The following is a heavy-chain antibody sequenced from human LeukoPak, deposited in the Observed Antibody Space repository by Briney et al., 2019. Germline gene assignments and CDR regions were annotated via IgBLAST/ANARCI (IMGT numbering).Heavy chain of an antibody. CDR1: GFTFSSYA. V-gene: IGHV3-23*01. CDR2: TSGSGGST. Sequence: GGSLRLSCAASGFTFSSYAMSWVRQAPGKGLEWVSATSGSGGSTYYADSVKGRFTISRDNSKNTLYLQMNSLRAEDTAVYYCAKRVRYFDWLSSFDYWGQGTLVTVSS. CDR3: AKRVRYFDWLSSFDY. J-gene: IGHJ4*02. D-gene: IGHD3-9*01.